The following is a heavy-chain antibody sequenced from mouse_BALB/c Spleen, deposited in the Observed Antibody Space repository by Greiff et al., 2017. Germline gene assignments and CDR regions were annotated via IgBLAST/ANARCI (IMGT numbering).Heavy chain of an antibody. D-gene: IGHD1-1*01. CDR1: GFTFSSYA. Sequence: EVQRVESGGGLVKPGGSLKLSCAASGFTFSSYAMSWVRQTPEKRLEWVATISSGGSYTYYPDSVKGRFTISRDNAKNTLYLQMSSLRSEDTAMYYCARITTVVAMDYWGQGTTLTVSS. CDR2: ISSGGSYT. V-gene: IGHV5-9-3*01. CDR3: ARITTVVAMDY. J-gene: IGHJ2*01.